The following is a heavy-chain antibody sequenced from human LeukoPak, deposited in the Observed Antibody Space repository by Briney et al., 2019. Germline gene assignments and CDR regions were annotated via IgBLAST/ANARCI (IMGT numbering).Heavy chain of an antibody. CDR3: ARAPRGTYYFDY. CDR1: GFTVSSNY. CDR2: IYSGGST. D-gene: IGHD3-10*01. J-gene: IGHJ4*02. Sequence: GGSLRLSCAASGFTVSSNYMSWVRQAPGKGLEWVSVIYSGGSTYYADSVKGRFTISRDNSKNTLYLQMNSLRAEDTAVYYCARAPRGTYYFDYWGQGTLVTVSS. V-gene: IGHV3-66*01.